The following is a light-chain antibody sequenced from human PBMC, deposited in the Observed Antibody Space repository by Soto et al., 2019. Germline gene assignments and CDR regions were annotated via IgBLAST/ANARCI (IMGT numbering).Light chain of an antibody. CDR2: GVS. CDR3: QQYDSSPRT. V-gene: IGKV3-20*01. J-gene: IGKJ1*01. CDR1: RSVTNNY. Sequence: EIVLTQSPGTLSFFPGERATLSCRASRSVTNNYLAWHQQKPGQAPRPLIYGVSSRATGIPDRFSGSGSGTDFTLTISRLEPEDFAVYYCQQYDSSPRTFGQGTKVDI.